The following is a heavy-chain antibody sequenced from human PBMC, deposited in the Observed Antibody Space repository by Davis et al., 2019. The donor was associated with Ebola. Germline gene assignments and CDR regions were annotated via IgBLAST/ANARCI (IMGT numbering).Heavy chain of an antibody. J-gene: IGHJ6*02. D-gene: IGHD6-13*01. CDR2: INHSGST. Sequence: MPSETLSLTCAVYGGSFSGYYWSWIRQPPGKGLEWIGEINHSGSTNYNPSLKSRVTISVDTSKNQFSLKLSSVTAADTAVYYCARDGIGSSWYFRKTYDYYYYGMDVWGQGTTVTVSS. CDR3: ARDGIGSSWYFRKTYDYYYYGMDV. CDR1: GGSFSGYY. V-gene: IGHV4-34*01.